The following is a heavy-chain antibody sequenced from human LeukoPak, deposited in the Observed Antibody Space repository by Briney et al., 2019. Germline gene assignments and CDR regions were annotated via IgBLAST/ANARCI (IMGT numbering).Heavy chain of an antibody. J-gene: IGHJ5*02. D-gene: IGHD2-2*02. CDR2: INPSGGST. V-gene: IGHV1-46*01. CDR1: GCTFTSYY. Sequence: ASVKVSCKASGCTFTSYYMHWVRQAPGQGLEWMGIINPSGGSTSYAQKFQGRVTMTRDTSTSTVYMELSSLRSEDTAVYYCARGSIVVVPAAIGQSNWFDPWGQGTLVTVSS. CDR3: ARGSIVVVPAAIGQSNWFDP.